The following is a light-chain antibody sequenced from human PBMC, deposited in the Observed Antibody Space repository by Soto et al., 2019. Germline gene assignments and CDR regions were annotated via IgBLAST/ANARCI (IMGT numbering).Light chain of an antibody. V-gene: IGLV1-51*01. CDR2: DDN. Sequence: QSVLTQPPSVPAAPGQKVTISCSGSSSNIGGNSVSWYQQLPGTAPKLLIYDDNKRPSGIPDRFSGSKSGTSATLGITGFQTGDEADYYCGSWDSSLSAYVFGTGTKV. CDR1: SSNIGGNS. J-gene: IGLJ1*01. CDR3: GSWDSSLSAYV.